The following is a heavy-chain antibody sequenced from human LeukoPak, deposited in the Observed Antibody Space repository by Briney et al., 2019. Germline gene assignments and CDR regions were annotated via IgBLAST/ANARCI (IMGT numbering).Heavy chain of an antibody. V-gene: IGHV3-48*02. J-gene: IGHJ6*02. CDR1: GFTFSSFG. CDR3: AKVIRGGYGMDV. CDR2: ISYSSSLT. Sequence: GGSLRLSCAASGFTFSSFGMNWVRQAPGKGLEWVSYISYSSSLTDYADSVKGRFTISRDNAKDSLSLQLNSLRDEDTAVYFCAKVIRGGYGMDVWGQGTTVTVSS. D-gene: IGHD3-10*01.